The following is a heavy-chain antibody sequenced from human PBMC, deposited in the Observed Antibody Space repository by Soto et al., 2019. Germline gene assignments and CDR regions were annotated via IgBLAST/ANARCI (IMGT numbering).Heavy chain of an antibody. CDR1: GGSISSHSHY. V-gene: IGHV4-39*01. CDR3: ARPVSPMPGIAAAGTDY. Sequence: SETLSLTCSVSGGSISSHSHYWGWIRQPPGKGLEWIGSIYYSGSTYYNPSLKSRVTISVDTSKNQFSLKLSSVTAADTAVYYCARPVSPMPGIAAAGTDYWGQGTLVTVSS. CDR2: IYYSGST. J-gene: IGHJ4*02. D-gene: IGHD6-13*01.